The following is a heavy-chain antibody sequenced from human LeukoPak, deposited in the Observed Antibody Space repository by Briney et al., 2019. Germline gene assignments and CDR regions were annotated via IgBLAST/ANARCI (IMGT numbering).Heavy chain of an antibody. CDR3: AKDSSGYDSPYY. J-gene: IGHJ4*02. CDR2: ISYDGSNK. V-gene: IGHV3-30*18. CDR1: GFTFSSYG. Sequence: GRSLRLSCAASGFTFSSYGMHWVRQAPGKGLEWVAVISYDGSNKYYADSVKGRSTISRDNSRNTLYLQMNSLRAEDTAVYYCAKDSSGYDSPYYWGQGTLVTVSS. D-gene: IGHD5-12*01.